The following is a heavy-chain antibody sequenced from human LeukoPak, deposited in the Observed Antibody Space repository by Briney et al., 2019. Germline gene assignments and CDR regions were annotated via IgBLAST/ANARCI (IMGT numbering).Heavy chain of an antibody. D-gene: IGHD2-2*01. J-gene: IGHJ4*02. CDR2: IIPIFGTA. CDR3: ARAGYCSSTSCQYYFDY. V-gene: IGHV1-69*13. CDR1: GGTFSSYA. Sequence: SVKVSCKASGGTFSSYAISWVRQAPGQGLEWMGGIIPIFGTANYAQKFQGRVTITADESTSTAYMELSSLRSEDTAVYYCARAGYCSSTSCQYYFDYWGQGTLVTVSS.